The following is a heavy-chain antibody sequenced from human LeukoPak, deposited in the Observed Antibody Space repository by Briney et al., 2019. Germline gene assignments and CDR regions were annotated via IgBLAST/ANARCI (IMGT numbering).Heavy chain of an antibody. CDR2: ITTAGDT. J-gene: IGHJ4*02. CDR1: GFTFSSYD. Sequence: PGGSLRLSCAASGFTFSSYDMHWVRQATRKGLEWVSAITTAGDTYYSGSVKGRFTISRENAKNSLYLQMNNLRVGDTAVYYCARAMAYGDYSLFDYWGQGTLVTVSS. D-gene: IGHD4-17*01. V-gene: IGHV3-13*01. CDR3: ARAMAYGDYSLFDY.